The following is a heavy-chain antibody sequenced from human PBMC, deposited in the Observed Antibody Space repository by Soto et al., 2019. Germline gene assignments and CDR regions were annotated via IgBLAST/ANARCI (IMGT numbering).Heavy chain of an antibody. D-gene: IGHD1-26*01. CDR3: AGWELLRGVDY. J-gene: IGHJ4*02. CDR2: IYYSGST. V-gene: IGHV4-30-4*01. Sequence: QVQLQESGPGLVKPSQTLSLTCTVSGGSISSGDYYWSWIRQPPGKGLEWIGYIYYSGSTYYNPSLKSRATISVDTSKHQCSLKLSSVTAADTAVYYCAGWELLRGVDYWGQGTLVTVSS. CDR1: GGSISSGDYY.